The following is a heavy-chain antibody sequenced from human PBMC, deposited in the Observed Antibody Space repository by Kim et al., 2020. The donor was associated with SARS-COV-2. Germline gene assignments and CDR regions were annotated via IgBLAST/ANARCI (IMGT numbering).Heavy chain of an antibody. J-gene: IGHJ3*01. CDR1: GFTFSSYT. D-gene: IGHD1-26*01. Sequence: GGSLRLSCAASGFTFSSYTIHWIRQAPGKGLEYVSAISSSGGWTYYADSVKGRFTISRDNSKNTLYLQMSSLRAEDTAVYYCARDTEYSGNCYYCFGVW. CDR2: ISSSGGWT. CDR3: ARDTEYSGNCYYCFGV. V-gene: IGHV3-64*04.